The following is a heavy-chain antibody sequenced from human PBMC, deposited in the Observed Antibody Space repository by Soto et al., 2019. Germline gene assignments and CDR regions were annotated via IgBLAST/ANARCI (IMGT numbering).Heavy chain of an antibody. CDR1: GFTFSTSL. CDR2: ITSSSSYI. D-gene: IGHD1-26*01. V-gene: IGHV3-21*01. Sequence: DVQLVESGGGLVKPGGSLRLSCAASGFTFSTSLMNWVRQAPGKGLEWVSSITSSSSYIYYAVSVKGRFTISRDNAKNSLYLQMDSLRAEDTAVYYCARDKGGAAPAFESWGQGTLVTVSS. CDR3: ARDKGGAAPAFES. J-gene: IGHJ4*02.